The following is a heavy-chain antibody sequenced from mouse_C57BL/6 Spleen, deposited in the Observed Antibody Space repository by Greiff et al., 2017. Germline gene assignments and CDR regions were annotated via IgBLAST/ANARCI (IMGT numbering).Heavy chain of an antibody. CDR2: SRNKANDYTT. Sequence: EVKLMESGGGLVQSGRSLRLSCATSGFTFSDFYMEWVRQAPGKGLEWIAASRNKANDYTTEYRASVKGRFIVSRDTSQSILYLQMNALRAEDTAIYYCARDAQDGYSWFAYWGQGTLVTVSA. D-gene: IGHD2-3*01. CDR1: GFTFSDFY. V-gene: IGHV7-1*01. CDR3: ARDAQDGYSWFAY. J-gene: IGHJ3*01.